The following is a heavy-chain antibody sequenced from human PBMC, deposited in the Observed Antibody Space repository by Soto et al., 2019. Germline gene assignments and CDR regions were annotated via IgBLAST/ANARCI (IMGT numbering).Heavy chain of an antibody. CDR1: RFTFSSYW. D-gene: IGHD3-10*01. V-gene: IGHV3-7*01. CDR2: IKQDGSEK. J-gene: IGHJ5*02. Sequence: EVQLVESGGGLVQPGGSLRLFYAASRFTFSSYWMSWVRQAPGKGLEWVANIKQDGSEKYYVDSVKGRFTISRDNAKNSLYLQMNSLRAEDTAVYYCARDGRESWFDPWGQGTLVTVSS. CDR3: ARDGRESWFDP.